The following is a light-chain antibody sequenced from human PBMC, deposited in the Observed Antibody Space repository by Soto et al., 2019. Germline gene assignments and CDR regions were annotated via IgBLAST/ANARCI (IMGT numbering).Light chain of an antibody. J-gene: IGKJ3*01. CDR2: GAS. CDR1: QSVSSN. CDR3: QQYNNWPS. Sequence: EIVMTQSPATLSVSPGERATLSCRASQSVSSNLAWYQQKPGQAPRLLIYGASTRATGIPARFSGSGSGTEFTLTISSLQSEDFAVYYRQQYNNWPSFGHGTKVDIK. V-gene: IGKV3-15*01.